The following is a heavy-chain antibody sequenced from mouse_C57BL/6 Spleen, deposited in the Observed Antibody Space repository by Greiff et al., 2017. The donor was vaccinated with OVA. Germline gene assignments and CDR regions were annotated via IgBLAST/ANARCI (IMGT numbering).Heavy chain of an antibody. CDR2: INYDGSST. V-gene: IGHV5-16*01. CDR1: GFTFSDYY. J-gene: IGHJ4*01. Sequence: EVKLMESEGGLVQPGSSMKLSCTASGFTFSDYYMAWVRQVPEKGLEWVANINYDGSSTYYLDSLKSRFIISRDNAKNILYLQMSSLKSEDTATYYCARAYGYDGDYYAMDYWGQGTSVTVSS. D-gene: IGHD2-2*01. CDR3: ARAYGYDGDYYAMDY.